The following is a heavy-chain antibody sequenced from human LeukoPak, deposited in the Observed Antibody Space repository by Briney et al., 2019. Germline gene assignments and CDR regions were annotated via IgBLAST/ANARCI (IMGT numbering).Heavy chain of an antibody. CDR1: GGDFSNFG. D-gene: IGHD5-18*01. J-gene: IGHJ4*02. CDR3: AKRADTPMLHYIES. Sequence: GSSVKVSCKASGGDFSNFGLTCVRQAPGQGLEWVGDKRHHCGTAYCADGSQERDTITADESKSTVYMDLSSLRSEDTALYFCAKRADTPMLHYIESWGQGTLDSVSS. CDR2: KRHHCGTA. V-gene: IGHV1-69*13.